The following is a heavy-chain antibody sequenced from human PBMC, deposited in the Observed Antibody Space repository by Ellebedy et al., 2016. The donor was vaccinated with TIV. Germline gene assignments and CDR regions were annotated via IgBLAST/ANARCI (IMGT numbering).Heavy chain of an antibody. D-gene: IGHD3-9*01. Sequence: SETLSLXXTVSGGSTRSYYRSWVRPPQGKGLAWIGYPSYSGFTNYNPSLKTRVTIAVDTYRNQFSLKLRSVTAADTAVYYCARHRKNDILTGYDYWGQGLLVTVSS. CDR2: PSYSGFT. CDR3: ARHRKNDILTGYDY. J-gene: IGHJ4*02. V-gene: IGHV4-59*08. CDR1: GGSTRSYY.